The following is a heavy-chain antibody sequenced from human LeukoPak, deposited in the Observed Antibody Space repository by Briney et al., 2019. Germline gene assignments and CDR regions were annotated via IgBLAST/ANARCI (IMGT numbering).Heavy chain of an antibody. V-gene: IGHV4-34*01. CDR3: AKNEKASFDY. J-gene: IGHJ4*02. CDR1: GGSFSGYY. CDR2: TNHSGST. D-gene: IGHD2/OR15-2a*01. Sequence: PSETLSLTCAVYGGSFSGYYWSWIRQPPGKGLEWIGETNHSGSTNYNPSLKSRVTISVDTSKNQFSLKLSSVTAADTAVYYCAKNEKASFDYWGQGTLVTVSS.